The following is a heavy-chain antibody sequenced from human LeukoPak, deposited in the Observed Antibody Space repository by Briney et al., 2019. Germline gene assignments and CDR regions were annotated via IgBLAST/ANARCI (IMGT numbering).Heavy chain of an antibody. CDR1: GYTFTGYY. D-gene: IGHD5-12*01. Sequence: ASVKVSCKASGYTFTGYYMHWVRQAPGQGLEWMGWIDPNSGGTNYAQKFQGRVTMTRDTSISTAYMELSRLRSDDTAVYYCARPIVATIDLFDYWGQGTLVTVSS. CDR3: ARPIVATIDLFDY. CDR2: IDPNSGGT. V-gene: IGHV1-2*02. J-gene: IGHJ4*02.